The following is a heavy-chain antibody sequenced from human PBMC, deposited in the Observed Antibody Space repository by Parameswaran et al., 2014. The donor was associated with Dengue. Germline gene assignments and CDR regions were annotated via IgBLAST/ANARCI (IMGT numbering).Heavy chain of an antibody. CDR2: ISYDGSTK. CDR3: LRDAILYGDYQNYYYYMDV. D-gene: IGHD4-17*01. V-gene: IGHV3-30-3*01. Sequence: WIRQPPGKGLEWVALISYDGSTKFYADSVKGRFTISRDNSKNTLYLQMSSLRTDDTAVYYCLRDAILYGDYQNYYYYMDVWGKGTTVTVSS. J-gene: IGHJ6*03.